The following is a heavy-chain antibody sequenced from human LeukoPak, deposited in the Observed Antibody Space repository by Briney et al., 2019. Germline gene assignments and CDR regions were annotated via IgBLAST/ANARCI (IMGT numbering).Heavy chain of an antibody. D-gene: IGHD6-13*01. CDR3: ARDTGYSSSLNWFDP. V-gene: IGHV4-59*12. Sequence: KPSETLSLTCAVYGGSFSGYYWSWIRQPPGKGLEWIGYIYYSGSTNYNPSLKSRVTISVDTSKNQFSLKLTSVTAADTAVYYCARDTGYSSSLNWFDPWGQGTLVTVSS. CDR2: IYYSGST. CDR1: GGSFSGYY. J-gene: IGHJ5*02.